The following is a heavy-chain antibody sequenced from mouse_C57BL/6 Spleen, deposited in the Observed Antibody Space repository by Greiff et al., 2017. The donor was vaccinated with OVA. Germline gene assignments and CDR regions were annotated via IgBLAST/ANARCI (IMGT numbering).Heavy chain of an antibody. CDR1: GYTFTSYW. CDR2: IYPSDSET. Sequence: QVQLQQPGAELVRPGSSVKLSCKASGYTFTSYWMDWVKQRPGQGLEWIGNIYPSDSETHYNQKFKDKATLTVDKSSSTAYMQLSSLTSEDSAVYYCARGIYYYGSSYWYFDVWGTGTTVTVSS. V-gene: IGHV1-61*01. CDR3: ARGIYYYGSSYWYFDV. D-gene: IGHD1-1*01. J-gene: IGHJ1*03.